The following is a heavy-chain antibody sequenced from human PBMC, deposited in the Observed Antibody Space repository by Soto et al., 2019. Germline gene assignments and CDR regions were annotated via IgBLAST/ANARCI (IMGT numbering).Heavy chain of an antibody. CDR2: IDYSGTT. D-gene: IGHD5-12*01. J-gene: IGHJ4*02. CDR3: ARHRITTIMPTITRNLFAE. CDR1: GASISSTSYY. Sequence: PETLSLTCTFSGASISSTSYYWAWIRQPPGKGPEWIGSIDYSGTTYYNPSLKSRVPISVDTSKNQFSLYLRSVTAADTAVYYGARHRITTIMPTITRNLFAEWGQGALVTVPS. V-gene: IGHV4-39*01.